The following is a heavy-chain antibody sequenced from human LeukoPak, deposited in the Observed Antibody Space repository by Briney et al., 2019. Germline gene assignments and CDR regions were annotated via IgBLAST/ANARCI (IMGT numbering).Heavy chain of an antibody. CDR1: GYTFTGYY. CDR2: INPNSGGT. D-gene: IGHD3-10*01. Sequence: ASVKVSCKASGYTFTGYYMHWVRQAPGQGLEWMGWINPNSGGTNYAQKFQGRVTMTRDMSISTAYMELSRLRSDDTAVYYCARSRGPLWFGELFWYFQHWGQGTLVTVSS. V-gene: IGHV1-2*02. J-gene: IGHJ1*01. CDR3: ARSRGPLWFGELFWYFQH.